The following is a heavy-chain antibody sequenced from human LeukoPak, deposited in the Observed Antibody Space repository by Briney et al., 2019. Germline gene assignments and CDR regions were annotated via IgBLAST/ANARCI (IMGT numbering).Heavy chain of an antibody. CDR1: GFTFSNHA. Sequence: GGSLRLSCAASGFTFSNHAMSWVRQTPGKGLEWVSTINISGGSTFYADSVKGRFTISRDNSKNTPYLQMNSLRAEDTAVYYCAKGESKDYLNYFDYLNYFDHWGQGALVTVSS. J-gene: IGHJ4*02. D-gene: IGHD2/OR15-2a*01. CDR3: AKGESKDYLNYFDYLNYFDH. V-gene: IGHV3-23*01. CDR2: INISGGST.